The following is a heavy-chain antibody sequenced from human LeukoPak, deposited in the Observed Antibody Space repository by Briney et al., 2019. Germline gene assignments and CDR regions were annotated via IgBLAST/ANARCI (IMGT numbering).Heavy chain of an antibody. CDR3: AKSPENDLYYFDY. J-gene: IGHJ4*02. CDR2: ISGSGDST. CDR1: GFTFSSYA. Sequence: GGSLRLPCAASGFTFSSYAMSWVRQAPGKGLEWVSGISGSGDSTYYADSVQGRFTISRDNSKNTLYLLMNSLRAEDTAVYYCAKSPENDLYYFDYWGQGTLVIVSS. V-gene: IGHV3-23*01. D-gene: IGHD1-1*01.